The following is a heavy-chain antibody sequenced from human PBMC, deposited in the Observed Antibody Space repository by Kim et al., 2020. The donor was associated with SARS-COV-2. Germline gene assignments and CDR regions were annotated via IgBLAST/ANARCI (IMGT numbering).Heavy chain of an antibody. J-gene: IGHJ4*02. D-gene: IGHD6-19*01. V-gene: IGHV4-59*08. Sequence: NPSLKSRVTISVDTSKNQFSLKLSSVTAADTAVYYCATQSSSGWYRTFDYWGQGTLVTVSS. CDR3: ATQSSSGWYRTFDY.